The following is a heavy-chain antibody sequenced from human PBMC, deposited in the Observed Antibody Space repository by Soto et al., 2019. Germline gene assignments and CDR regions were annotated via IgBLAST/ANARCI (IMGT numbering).Heavy chain of an antibody. V-gene: IGHV3-48*01. CDR3: ARDYYDSSGYSADFDY. J-gene: IGHJ4*02. D-gene: IGHD3-22*01. CDR1: GFTFSSYS. Sequence: EVQLAESGGGLVQPGGSLRLSCAASGFTFSSYSMNWVHQAPGKGLEWVSYISSSSSTIYYADSVKGRFTISRDNAKNSLYLQMNSLRAEDTAVYYCARDYYDSSGYSADFDYWGQGTLVTVSS. CDR2: ISSSSSTI.